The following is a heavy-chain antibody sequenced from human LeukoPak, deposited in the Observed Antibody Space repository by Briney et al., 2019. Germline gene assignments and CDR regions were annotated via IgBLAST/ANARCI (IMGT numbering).Heavy chain of an antibody. CDR1: GFTFSSYA. Sequence: GGSLRLSCAASGFTFSSYAMNWVRQAPGKGLEWVSSISGGGGDTYYSDSVKGRFTISRDNSKNTLYLQMNSLRGEDTALYYCASDRLVANINWCDLWGQGTLVTVSS. V-gene: IGHV3-23*01. CDR2: ISGGGGDT. D-gene: IGHD5-12*01. J-gene: IGHJ5*02. CDR3: ASDRLVANINWCDL.